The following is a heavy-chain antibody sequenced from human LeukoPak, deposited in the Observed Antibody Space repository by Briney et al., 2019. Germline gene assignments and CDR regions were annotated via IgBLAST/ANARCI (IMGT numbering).Heavy chain of an antibody. CDR3: AKDMSHDSSGYYFDAFDI. Sequence: GGSLRLSCAASGFTFDDYAMHWVRQAPGKGLEWVSGISWNSGSIGYADSVKGRFTISRDNAKNSLYLQMNSLRTEDTALYYCAKDMSHDSSGYYFDAFDIWGQGTMVTVSS. J-gene: IGHJ3*02. CDR1: GFTFDDYA. CDR2: ISWNSGSI. V-gene: IGHV3-9*01. D-gene: IGHD3-22*01.